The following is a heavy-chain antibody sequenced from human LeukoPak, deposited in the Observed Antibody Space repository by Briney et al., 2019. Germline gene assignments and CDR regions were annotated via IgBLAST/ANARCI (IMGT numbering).Heavy chain of an antibody. CDR1: GFTFSGSW. D-gene: IGHD6-13*01. CDR3: ARVSNWYSPFDS. J-gene: IGHJ4*02. Sequence: GGSLRLSCAASGFTFSGSWMNWVRQAPGKGLEWVTVISYDGSNKYYADSVRGRFTLSRDNSKNTLYLQMNSLRTEDTAVYYCARVSNWYSPFDSWGQGTLVTVSS. CDR2: ISYDGSNK. V-gene: IGHV3-30-3*01.